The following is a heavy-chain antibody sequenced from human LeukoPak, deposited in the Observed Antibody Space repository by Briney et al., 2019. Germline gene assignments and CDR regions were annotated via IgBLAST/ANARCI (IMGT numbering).Heavy chain of an antibody. CDR3: ARGVRPRSWDSSGSMSYYFDY. CDR1: GYTFTSYD. J-gene: IGHJ4*02. D-gene: IGHD3-22*01. V-gene: IGHV1-8*01. CDR2: MNPNSGNT. Sequence: ASVKVFCKASGYTFTSYDINWVRQATGQGLEWMGWMNPNSGNTGYAQKFQGRVTMTRNTSISTAYMELSSLRSEDTAVYYCARGVRPRSWDSSGSMSYYFDYWGQGTLVTVSS.